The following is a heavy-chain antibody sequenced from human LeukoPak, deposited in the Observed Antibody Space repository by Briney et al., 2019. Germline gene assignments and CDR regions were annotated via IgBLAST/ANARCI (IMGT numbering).Heavy chain of an antibody. CDR2: IKQDGSGK. V-gene: IGHV3-7*01. J-gene: IGHJ4*02. Sequence: GGSLRLSCAASGFTFSSYWMSWVRQAPGKGLEWVANIKQDGSGKYSVDSVKGRFTVSRDNAKNSLYLQMNSLRAEDTAVYYCASSWFFDYWGQGTLVTVSS. CDR1: GFTFSSYW. D-gene: IGHD6-13*01. CDR3: ASSWFFDY.